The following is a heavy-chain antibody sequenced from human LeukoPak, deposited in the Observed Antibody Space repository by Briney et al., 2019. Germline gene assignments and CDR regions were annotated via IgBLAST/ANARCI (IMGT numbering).Heavy chain of an antibody. J-gene: IGHJ4*02. CDR1: GYTFTGYY. D-gene: IGHD1-26*01. CDR3: ARGVFGATMIDY. Sequence: SVKVSFMSSGYTFTGYYMHWLRQAPGQGREWMGWITPNSGGTNYAQKFHGRVTMSRDTALRTAYMVLSKVSADDTAVYSCARGVFGATMIDYWGQGTLVTVSS. V-gene: IGHV1-2*02. CDR2: ITPNSGGT.